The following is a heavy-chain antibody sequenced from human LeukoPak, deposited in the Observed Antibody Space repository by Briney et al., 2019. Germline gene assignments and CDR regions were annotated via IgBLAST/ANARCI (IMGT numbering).Heavy chain of an antibody. CDR2: IYYSGNT. CDR1: GGSISSGGYY. D-gene: IGHD3-10*01. Sequence: SETLSLTCTVSGGSISSGGYYWSWIRQHPGKGLEWIGYIYYSGNTYYNPSLKSRVTISVDTSKNQFSLKLSSVTAADTAVYYCARDAPGNNYGKFDYWGQGTLVTVSS. CDR3: ARDAPGNNYGKFDY. J-gene: IGHJ4*02. V-gene: IGHV4-31*03.